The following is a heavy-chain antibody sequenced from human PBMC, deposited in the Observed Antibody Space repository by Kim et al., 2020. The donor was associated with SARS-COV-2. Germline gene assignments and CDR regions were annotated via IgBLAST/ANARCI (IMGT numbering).Heavy chain of an antibody. J-gene: IGHJ4*02. CDR2: IYYNGRT. CDR1: GGSVSSGSSY. D-gene: IGHD3-22*01. CDR3: ARDQFYDNSGYYYTH. V-gene: IGHV4-61*01. Sequence: SETLSLTCTVSGGSVSSGSSYWSWIRQPPGKGLEWIGYIYYNGRTNYNPSLKSRVTISVDTSKNQFSLKLSSVTAADTAVYYCARDQFYDNSGYYYTHWGQETLGIVSA.